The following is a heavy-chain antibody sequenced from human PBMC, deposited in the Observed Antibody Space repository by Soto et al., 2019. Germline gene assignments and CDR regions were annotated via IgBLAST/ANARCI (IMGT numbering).Heavy chain of an antibody. CDR1: GGSIVTGSYY. V-gene: IGHV4-39*01. Sequence: PSETLSLTCTVSGGSIVTGSYYWGWIRQPPGKGLEWLGHIYYSGNTYYPPSLKSRVTISVDTSKNQFSLRLSSVTAADTAVYYCARIQQEYNYYGMDVWGQGTTVTVSS. J-gene: IGHJ6*02. CDR3: ARIQQEYNYYGMDV. CDR2: IYYSGNT. D-gene: IGHD1-1*01.